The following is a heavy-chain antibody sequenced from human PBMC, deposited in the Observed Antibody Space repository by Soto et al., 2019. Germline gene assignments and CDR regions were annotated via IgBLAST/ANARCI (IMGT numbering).Heavy chain of an antibody. D-gene: IGHD1-26*01. CDR2: ISAYNGNT. CDR3: ARDRGSYALDY. CDR1: GYTFTSYG. Sequence: QVQLVQSGAEVKKPGASVKVSCKASGYTFTSYGIIWVRQAPGQGLEWMGWISAYNGNTHYAQKPQGRLPMTTDTSTSTANMEPRSLRSDDTAVYYCARDRGSYALDYWGQGTLVTVSS. J-gene: IGHJ4*02. V-gene: IGHV1-18*01.